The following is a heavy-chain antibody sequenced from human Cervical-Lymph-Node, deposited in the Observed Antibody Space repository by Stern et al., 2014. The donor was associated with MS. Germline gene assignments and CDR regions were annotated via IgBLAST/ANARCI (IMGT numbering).Heavy chain of an antibody. D-gene: IGHD6-19*01. V-gene: IGHV1-3*01. CDR1: GYTFNDYV. Sequence: QVQLVQSGAEVRKPGASVKVSCKASGYTFNDYVMHWVRQAPGQRLEWLGLINADTGDTQYSQNFQDRVTISRDTSATTASMELTSLTSEDTSVYFCAREAFRSGWRVFDFWGQGTLVTVSP. CDR2: INADTGDT. J-gene: IGHJ4*02. CDR3: AREAFRSGWRVFDF.